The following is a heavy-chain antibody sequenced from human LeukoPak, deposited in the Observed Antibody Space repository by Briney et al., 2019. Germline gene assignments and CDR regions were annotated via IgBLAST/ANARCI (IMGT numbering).Heavy chain of an antibody. V-gene: IGHV4-4*02. CDR3: TRESGAFSPFGF. CDR2: VHLNGAT. CDR1: GGSILSTNW. Sequence: PSGTLSLTCAVSGGSILSTNWWSWVRQPPGKGLEWIGEVHLNGATNYNPSVEGRVTMSIDKSENHLSLEVISVTAADTAMYYCTRESGAFSPFGFWGQGTLVTVSS. D-gene: IGHD1-26*01. J-gene: IGHJ4*02.